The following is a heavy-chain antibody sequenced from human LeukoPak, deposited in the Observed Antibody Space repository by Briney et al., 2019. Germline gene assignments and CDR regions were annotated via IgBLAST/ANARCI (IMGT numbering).Heavy chain of an antibody. V-gene: IGHV5-51*01. J-gene: IGHJ4*02. D-gene: IGHD3-22*01. Sequence: GESLKISCEASGYTFSNYWIGWVRQLPGKGLEWMGIIYPDDSNTIYSPSFQGQVTISADKSISTAYLQWSSLKASDTAMYYCARSRDSSGYYYLIWGQGTLVTVSS. CDR2: IYPDDSNT. CDR3: ARSRDSSGYYYLI. CDR1: GYTFSNYW.